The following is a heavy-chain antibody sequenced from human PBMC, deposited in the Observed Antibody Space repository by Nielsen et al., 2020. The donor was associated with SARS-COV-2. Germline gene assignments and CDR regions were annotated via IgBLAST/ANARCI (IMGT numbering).Heavy chain of an antibody. J-gene: IGHJ5*02. CDR2: IYSGGSST. CDR3: ARVPGSMVRGAP. D-gene: IGHD3-10*01. V-gene: IGHV3-23*03. Sequence: WIRQPPGKGLEWVSVIYSGGSSTYYADSVKGRFTISRDNAKNSLYLQMNSLRAEDTAVYYCARVPGSMVRGAPWGQGTLVTVSS.